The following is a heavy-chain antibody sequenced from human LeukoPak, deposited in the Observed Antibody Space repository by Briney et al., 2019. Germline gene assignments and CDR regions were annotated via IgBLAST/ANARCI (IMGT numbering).Heavy chain of an antibody. D-gene: IGHD3-10*01. J-gene: IGHJ4*02. CDR3: ATIKSSGSYYNLPYYFDY. V-gene: IGHV1-24*01. CDR1: GYTLTELS. CDR2: FDPEDGET. Sequence: GASVKVSCKVSGYTLTELSMHWVRQPPGKGLEWRGGFDPEDGETIYAQKFQGRVTMTEDTSTDTAYMELSSLRSEDTAVYYCATIKSSGSYYNLPYYFDYWGQGTLVTVSS.